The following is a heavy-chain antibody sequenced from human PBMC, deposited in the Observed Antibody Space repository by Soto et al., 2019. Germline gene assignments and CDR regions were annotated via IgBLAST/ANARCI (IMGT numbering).Heavy chain of an antibody. V-gene: IGHV1-46*01. CDR2: INPNGGST. J-gene: IGHJ4*02. D-gene: IGHD6-13*01. Sequence: QVQLVQSGAEVKKPGASVKLSCKASGYTFTNYYIHWVRQAPGQGLEWMAIINPNGGSTNYAQKFQGRVTLTRHTSTSTVYMDLSSLKSEDTAVYYCARGLAAGDYWGQGTLVTVSS. CDR1: GYTFTNYY. CDR3: ARGLAAGDY.